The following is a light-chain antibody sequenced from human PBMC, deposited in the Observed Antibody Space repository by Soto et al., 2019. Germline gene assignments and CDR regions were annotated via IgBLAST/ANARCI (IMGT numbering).Light chain of an antibody. J-gene: IGLJ3*02. V-gene: IGLV1-40*01. CDR3: HSYDISLSASV. CDR2: GNS. Sequence: QSALTQPPSVSGAPGQRVTISCTGSSSNIGAAYAVHWYQQLPGTAPKLLIYGNSNRPSGVPDRFSGSKSGTSASLAITGLQAEDEADYYCHSYDISLSASVFGGGTKVTVL. CDR1: SSNIGAAYA.